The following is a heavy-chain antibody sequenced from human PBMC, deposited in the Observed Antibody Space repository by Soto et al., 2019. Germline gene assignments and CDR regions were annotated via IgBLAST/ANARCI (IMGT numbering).Heavy chain of an antibody. V-gene: IGHV4-59*12. J-gene: IGHJ4*02. Sequence: NPSETLSLTCTVSGGSISSYYWSWIRQPPGKGLEWIGYIYYSGSTNYNPSLKSRVTISVDTSKNQFSLKLSSVTAADTAVYYCARDYSSGWYRYWGQGTLVTVSS. CDR1: GGSISSYY. CDR3: ARDYSSGWYRY. CDR2: IYYSGST. D-gene: IGHD6-19*01.